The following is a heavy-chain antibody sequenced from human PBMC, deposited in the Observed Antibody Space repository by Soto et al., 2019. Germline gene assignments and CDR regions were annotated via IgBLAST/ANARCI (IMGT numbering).Heavy chain of an antibody. V-gene: IGHV4-30-4*01. J-gene: IGHJ5*01. D-gene: IGHD2-15*01. CDR3: ARGRYCLTGRCFPNWFDS. Sequence: SETLSLTCSVSGDSISTVDYFWAWIRQPPGQALEYIGYIYKSAATYYNPSFESRVAISLDTSKSQFSLNVTSVTAADTAVYFCARGRYCLTGRCFPNWFDSWGQGTLVTVSS. CDR1: GDSISTVDYF. CDR2: IYKSAAT.